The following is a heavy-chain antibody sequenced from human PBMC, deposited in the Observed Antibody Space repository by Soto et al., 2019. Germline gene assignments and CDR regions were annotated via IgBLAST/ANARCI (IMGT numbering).Heavy chain of an antibody. CDR3: ASGWFGEFVYQFDY. J-gene: IGHJ4*02. D-gene: IGHD3-10*01. V-gene: IGHV1-18*01. Sequence: QVQLVQSGAEVKKPGASVKVSCKPSGYTFTSYGITWVRQAPGQGLEWMGWISAYNGNTNYAQKFQGRVTMTTDTTTSTAYMEPGSLGSDDTAVYYCASGWFGEFVYQFDYWGQGTLVTVSS. CDR1: GYTFTSYG. CDR2: ISAYNGNT.